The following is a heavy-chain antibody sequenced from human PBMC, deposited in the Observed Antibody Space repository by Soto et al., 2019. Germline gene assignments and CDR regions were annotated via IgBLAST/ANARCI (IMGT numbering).Heavy chain of an antibody. CDR2: ISSSSSYI. J-gene: IGHJ1*01. Sequence: GGSLRLXCAASGFTFSSYSMNWVRHAPGKGLEWVSSISSSSSYIYYADSVKGRFTISSDTAKKSLYLQMNSLRAEDTAVYYCAGDGGGRPWPNREYFQNCGQGTLVTVSS. V-gene: IGHV3-21*01. D-gene: IGHD3-16*01. CDR3: AGDGGGRPWPNREYFQN. CDR1: GFTFSSYS.